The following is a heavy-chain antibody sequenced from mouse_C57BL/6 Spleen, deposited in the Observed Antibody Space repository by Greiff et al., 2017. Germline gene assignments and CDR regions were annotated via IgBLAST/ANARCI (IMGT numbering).Heavy chain of an antibody. CDR1: GYAFSSYW. CDR3: ASGITTGDYAMDY. Sequence: VQLQQSGAELVKPGASVKISCKASGYAFSSYWMNWVKQRPGKGLEWIGQIYPGDGDTNYNGKFKGKATLTADKSSSTAYMQLSSLTSEDSAVYFCASGITTGDYAMDYWGQGTSVTVSS. J-gene: IGHJ4*01. CDR2: IYPGDGDT. D-gene: IGHD1-1*01. V-gene: IGHV1-80*01.